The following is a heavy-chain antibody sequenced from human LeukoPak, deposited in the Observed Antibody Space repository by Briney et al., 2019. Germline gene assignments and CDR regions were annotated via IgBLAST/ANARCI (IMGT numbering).Heavy chain of an antibody. CDR3: ARQGVATAIDY. V-gene: IGHV4-4*07. CDR1: GGSISSYY. J-gene: IGHJ4*02. CDR2: IYASGIT. Sequence: SETLSLTCTVSGGSISSYYWSWIRQPAGKGLEWIGRIYASGITNYNPSLKSRVTMSVDTSKNLFALKLSSVTAADTAVYYCARQGVATAIDYWGQGTLVTVSS. D-gene: IGHD2-21*02.